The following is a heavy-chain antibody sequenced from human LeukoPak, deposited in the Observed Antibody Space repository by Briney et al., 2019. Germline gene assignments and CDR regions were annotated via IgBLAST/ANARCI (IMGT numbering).Heavy chain of an antibody. Sequence: PGGSLRLSCAASGFTFSRYWMNWVRQAPGKGLVWVSRIKTGGSDTAYADSVKGRFTISRDNAKNTLYLQMNSLRPEDTAVYYCARAIPIAAAVDWFDPWGQGTLVTVSS. J-gene: IGHJ5*02. D-gene: IGHD6-13*01. CDR1: GFTFSRYW. CDR3: ARAIPIAAAVDWFDP. V-gene: IGHV3-74*01. CDR2: IKTGGSDT.